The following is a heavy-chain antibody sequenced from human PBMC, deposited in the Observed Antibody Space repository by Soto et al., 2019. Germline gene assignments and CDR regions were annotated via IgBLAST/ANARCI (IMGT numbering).Heavy chain of an antibody. V-gene: IGHV1-18*01. CDR2: ISAYNGNT. CDR3: ARVRESYRVVYYFDY. J-gene: IGHJ4*02. D-gene: IGHD1-26*01. Sequence: ASVKVSCKASGYTFTSYGISWVRQAPGQGLEWMGWISAYNGNTNYAQKLQGRVTMTTDTSTSTAYMELRSLRSDDTAVYYCARVRESYRVVYYFDYWGQGTLVTVSS. CDR1: GYTFTSYG.